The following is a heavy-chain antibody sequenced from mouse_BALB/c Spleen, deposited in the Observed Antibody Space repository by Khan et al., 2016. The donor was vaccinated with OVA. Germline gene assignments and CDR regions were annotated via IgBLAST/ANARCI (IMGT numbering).Heavy chain of an antibody. J-gene: IGHJ2*01. CDR3: ARTARIKY. CDR2: ISYSGST. V-gene: IGHV3-2*02. CDR1: AYSITSGYG. D-gene: IGHD1-2*01. Sequence: EVQLQESGPGLVKPSQSLSLTCTVTAYSITSGYGWNWIRQFPGNKLEWMGYISYSGSTNYNPSLKSRISITRDTSKNQFFLQLNSVTTEDTATYYCARTARIKYWGQGSTLTVSS.